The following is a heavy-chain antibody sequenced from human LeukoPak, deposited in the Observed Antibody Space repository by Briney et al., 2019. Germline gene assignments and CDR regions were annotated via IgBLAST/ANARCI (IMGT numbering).Heavy chain of an antibody. Sequence: PSETLSLTCADYGGSFSGYYWSWIRQSPGKGLEWIGEINHSKSTNYNPSLKSRVTISVDTSKNQFSLKLSSVTAADTAVYYCARLMRYDILTGYYTADYWGQGTLVTVSS. CDR1: GGSFSGYY. J-gene: IGHJ4*02. CDR2: INHSKST. D-gene: IGHD3-9*01. V-gene: IGHV4-34*01. CDR3: ARLMRYDILTGYYTADY.